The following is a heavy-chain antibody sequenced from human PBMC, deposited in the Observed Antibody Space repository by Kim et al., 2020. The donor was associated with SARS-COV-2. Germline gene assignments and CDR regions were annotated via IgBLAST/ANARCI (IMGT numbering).Heavy chain of an antibody. J-gene: IGHJ6*02. CDR3: ARGRRYSRGYYGPETMDL. Sequence: SETLSLTCTVSGGSISSANYYWNWIRQPAGKGLEWIGRFYTGGTTDYSPSLNSRVTISGDTSKNQFSLKFRSVTAADTAVYYCARGRRYSRGYYGPETMDLWGQGTTVTVSS. D-gene: IGHD3-22*01. CDR2: FYTGGTT. V-gene: IGHV4-61*02. CDR1: GGSISSANYY.